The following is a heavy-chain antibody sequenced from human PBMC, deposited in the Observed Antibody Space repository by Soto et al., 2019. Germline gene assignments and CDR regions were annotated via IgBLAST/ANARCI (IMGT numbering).Heavy chain of an antibody. J-gene: IGHJ5*02. CDR3: ARGVLPISSTSWFDP. V-gene: IGHV3-21*01. CDR1: GFPFSTSN. CDR2: ISRSMTYI. Sequence: EVQLVESGGGLVNPGGSLRLSCVVSGFPFSTSNMNWVRQAPGKGLEWVSFISRSMTYIYYADSVKGRFTISRDDAENSLFLQMNSLRAEDTAVYYCARGVLPISSTSWFDPWGQGPLVTVSS. D-gene: IGHD3-16*01.